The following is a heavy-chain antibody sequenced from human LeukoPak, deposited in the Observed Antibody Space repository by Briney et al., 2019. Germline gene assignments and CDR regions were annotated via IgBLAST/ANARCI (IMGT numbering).Heavy chain of an antibody. CDR3: ARDTTMVRGVIGGWFDP. CDR2: INPNSGGT. Sequence: ASVKVSCKASGYTFTGYYMHWARQAPGQGLEWMGWINPNSGGTNYAQKFQGRVTMTRDTSISTAYMELSRLRSDDTAVYYCARDTTMVRGVIGGWFDPWGQGTLVTVSS. J-gene: IGHJ5*02. D-gene: IGHD3-10*01. V-gene: IGHV1-2*02. CDR1: GYTFTGYY.